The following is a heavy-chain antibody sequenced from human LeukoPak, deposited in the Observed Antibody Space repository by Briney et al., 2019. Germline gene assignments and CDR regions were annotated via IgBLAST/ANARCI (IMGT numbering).Heavy chain of an antibody. Sequence: SVKVSCKASGGSFSSYAISWVRQAPGQGLEWMGRIIPIFGTANYAQKFQGRVTITTDESTSTAYMELSSLRSEDTAVYYCARAVHYDSSGYTLTPYFDYWGQGTLVTVSS. CDR2: IIPIFGTA. J-gene: IGHJ4*02. D-gene: IGHD3-22*01. CDR1: GGSFSSYA. CDR3: ARAVHYDSSGYTLTPYFDY. V-gene: IGHV1-69*05.